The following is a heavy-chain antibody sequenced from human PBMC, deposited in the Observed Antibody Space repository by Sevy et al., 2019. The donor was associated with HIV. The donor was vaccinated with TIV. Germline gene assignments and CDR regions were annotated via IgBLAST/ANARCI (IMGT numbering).Heavy chain of an antibody. CDR2: ISGSGGST. J-gene: IGHJ4*02. Sequence: GGSLRLSCAASGFTFSSYAMSWVRQAPGKGLEWVSAISGSGGSTYYADSVKGRFTISRDNSKNTLYLQMNSLRAEDTAVYYCAKGSAITFGGVIVVPDFDYWGQGTLVTVSS. CDR3: AKGSAITFGGVIVVPDFDY. CDR1: GFTFSSYA. V-gene: IGHV3-23*01. D-gene: IGHD3-16*02.